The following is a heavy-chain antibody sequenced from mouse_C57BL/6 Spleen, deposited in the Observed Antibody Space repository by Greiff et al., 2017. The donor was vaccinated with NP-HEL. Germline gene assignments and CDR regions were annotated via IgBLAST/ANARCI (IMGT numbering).Heavy chain of an antibody. CDR3: AREGARDYDGFDY. Sequence: EVQLVESGGGLVKPGGSLKLSCAASGFTFSSYAMSWVRQTPEKRLEWVATISDGGSYTYYPDNVKGRFTISRDNAKNNLYLQMSQLKSEDTAMYYCAREGARDYDGFDYWGQGTTLTVSS. D-gene: IGHD2-4*01. V-gene: IGHV5-4*01. J-gene: IGHJ2*01. CDR1: GFTFSSYA. CDR2: ISDGGSYT.